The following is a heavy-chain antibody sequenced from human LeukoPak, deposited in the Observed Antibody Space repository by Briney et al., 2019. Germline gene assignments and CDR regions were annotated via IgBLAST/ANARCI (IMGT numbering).Heavy chain of an antibody. CDR2: IHPRDSDT. D-gene: IGHD3-9*01. CDR1: GYSFTSYW. V-gene: IGHV5-51*01. J-gene: IGHJ5*01. CDR3: QKPAYEVLTGTPSSVRKNWFDS. Sequence: GESLKISCKGSGYSFTSYWIGWVRPMPGKGMECMGSIHPRDSDTRYSPSFQGQVTMSADKSITTAYLQWTSLKVSDTVFFYKQKPAYEVLTGTPSSVRKNWFDSWGQGTLVTVSS.